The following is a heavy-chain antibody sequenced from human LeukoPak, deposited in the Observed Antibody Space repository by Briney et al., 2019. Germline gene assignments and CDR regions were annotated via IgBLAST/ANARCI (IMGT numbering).Heavy chain of an antibody. CDR3: ATTPYYDFWSGPPY. CDR2: FDPEDGET. D-gene: IGHD3-3*01. J-gene: IGHJ4*02. CDR1: GYTLTELS. Sequence: ASVKVSCKVSGYTLTELSMHWVRQAPGKGLEWMGGFDPEDGETIYPQKFQGRVTMTEDTSTDTAYMELSSLRSEDTAVYYCATTPYYDFWSGPPYWGQGTLVTVSS. V-gene: IGHV1-24*01.